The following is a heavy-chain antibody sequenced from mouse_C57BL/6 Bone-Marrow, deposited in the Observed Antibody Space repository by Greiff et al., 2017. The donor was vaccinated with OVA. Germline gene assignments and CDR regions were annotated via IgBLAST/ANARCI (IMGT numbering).Heavy chain of an antibody. CDR2: INPYNGDT. D-gene: IGHD2-3*01. CDR3: ARRSIYDGYFYAMDY. V-gene: IGHV1-20*01. J-gene: IGHJ4*01. Sequence: VQLQQSGPELVKPGDSVKISCKASGYSFTGYFMNWVMQSHGKSLEWIGRINPYNGDTFYNQKFKGKATLTVDKSSSTAHMELRSLTSEDSAVYYCARRSIYDGYFYAMDYWGQGTSVTVSS. CDR1: GYSFTGYF.